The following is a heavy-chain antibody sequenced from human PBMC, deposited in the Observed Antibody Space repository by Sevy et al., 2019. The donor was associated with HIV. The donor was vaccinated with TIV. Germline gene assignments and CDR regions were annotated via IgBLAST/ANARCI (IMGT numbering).Heavy chain of an antibody. V-gene: IGHV1-69*13. J-gene: IGHJ5*02. Sequence: ASVKVSCKASGGTFSSYAISWVRQAPGQGLEWMGGIIPIFGTANYAQKFQGRVTITADESTSTAYMELSSLRSEDTAVYYCARQIEGGEFGEPKYYWFDPWGQGTLVTVSS. D-gene: IGHD3-10*01. CDR3: ARQIEGGEFGEPKYYWFDP. CDR2: IIPIFGTA. CDR1: GGTFSSYA.